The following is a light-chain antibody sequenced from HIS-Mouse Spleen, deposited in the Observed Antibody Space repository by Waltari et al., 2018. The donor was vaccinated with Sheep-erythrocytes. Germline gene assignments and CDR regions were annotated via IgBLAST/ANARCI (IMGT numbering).Light chain of an antibody. CDR1: SSDVGGYNY. J-gene: IGLJ1*01. CDR2: DVS. CDR3: CSYAGSYNHV. V-gene: IGLV2-11*01. Sequence: QSALTQPRSVSGSPGQSVTISCPVTSSDVGGYNYFSWYQQHPGKAPKLMIYDVSKRPSGVPDRFSGSKSGNTASLTISGLQAEDEADYYCCSYAGSYNHVFATGTKVTVL.